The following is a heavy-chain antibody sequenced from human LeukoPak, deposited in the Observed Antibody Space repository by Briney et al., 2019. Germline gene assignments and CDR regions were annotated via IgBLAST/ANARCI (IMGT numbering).Heavy chain of an antibody. CDR3: ARHVPGLRSRMPWFDS. D-gene: IGHD1-14*01. CDR2: INTNTWNP. CDR1: VYTFTSYG. V-gene: IGHV7-4-1*02. J-gene: IGHJ5*01. Sequence: ASVKVSCKASVYTFTSYGMNWVRQAPGQGREGMGWINTNTWNPTYDQRFRGRFVFSLDTSVSTSYLQISSLNAEDTAVYYCARHVPGLRSRMPWFDSWGEGELVTVP.